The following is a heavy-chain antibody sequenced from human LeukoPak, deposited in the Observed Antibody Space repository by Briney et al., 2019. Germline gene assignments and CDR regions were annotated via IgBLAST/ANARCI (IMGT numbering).Heavy chain of an antibody. CDR3: ARVLYYYDSSGYYYEDDY. V-gene: IGHV3-9*01. J-gene: IGHJ4*02. CDR1: GFTFDDYA. Sequence: PGGSLRLSCAASGFTFDDYAMHWVRQAPGKGLEWVSGISWNSGSIGYADSVKGRFTISRDNAKNTLYLQMNSLRAEDTAVYYCARVLYYYDSSGYYYEDDYWGQGTLVTVSS. D-gene: IGHD3-22*01. CDR2: ISWNSGSI.